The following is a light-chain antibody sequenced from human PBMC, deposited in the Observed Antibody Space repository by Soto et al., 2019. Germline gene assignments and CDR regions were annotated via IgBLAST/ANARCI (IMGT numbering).Light chain of an antibody. CDR1: SSDVGNYNL. V-gene: IGLV2-23*01. Sequence: QSALTQPASVSGSPGQSITISCTGTSSDVGNYNLVSWYQQHPGKAPKLMIYEGSKRPSGVSNRFSGSKSDNTASLTISGLQAEDEAHYHCCSYASGRTYVFGTGTKVTVL. CDR2: EGS. CDR3: CSYASGRTYV. J-gene: IGLJ1*01.